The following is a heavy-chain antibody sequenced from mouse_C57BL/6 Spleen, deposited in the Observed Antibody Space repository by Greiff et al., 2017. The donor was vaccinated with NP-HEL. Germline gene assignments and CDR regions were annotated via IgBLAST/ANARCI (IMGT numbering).Heavy chain of an antibody. CDR2: ISSGGDYI. J-gene: IGHJ3*01. D-gene: IGHD2-3*01. V-gene: IGHV5-9-1*02. Sequence: EVKLMESGEGLVKPGGSLKLSCAASGFTFSSYAMSWVRQTPEKRLEWVAYISSGGDYIYYADTVKGRFTISRDNARNTLYLQMSSLKSEDTAMYYCTRVTNYDGYYGGFAYWGQGTLVTVSA. CDR1: GFTFSSYA. CDR3: TRVTNYDGYYGGFAY.